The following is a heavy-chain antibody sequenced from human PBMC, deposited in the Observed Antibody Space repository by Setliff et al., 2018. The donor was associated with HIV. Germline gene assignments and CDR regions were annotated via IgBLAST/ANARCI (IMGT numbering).Heavy chain of an antibody. Sequence: PSETLSLTCSVSGGSINRGNYYWTWIRQSAGKGLEWIGHIHITGNTDYNPSRKSRVTISLDTARNQFSLKLSSVTAADTAVYYCARQGDGYNLYHVYYFDYWGQGTLVTVSS. D-gene: IGHD5-12*01. CDR1: GGSINRGNYY. CDR2: IHITGNT. J-gene: IGHJ4*02. V-gene: IGHV4-61*09. CDR3: ARQGDGYNLYHVYYFDY.